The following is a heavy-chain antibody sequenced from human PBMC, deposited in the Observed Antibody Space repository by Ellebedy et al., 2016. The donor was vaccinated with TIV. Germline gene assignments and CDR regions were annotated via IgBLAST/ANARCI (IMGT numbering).Heavy chain of an antibody. CDR2: ISSSSSYI. CDR1: GFTFSSYS. J-gene: IGHJ3*02. V-gene: IGHV3-21*01. D-gene: IGHD3-22*01. CDR3: AREDLIVVGAFDI. Sequence: GESLKISXAASGFTFSSYSMNWVRQAPGKGLEWVSSISSSSSYIYYADSVKGRFTISRDNAKNSLYLQMNSLRAEDTAVYYCAREDLIVVGAFDIWGQGTMVTVSS.